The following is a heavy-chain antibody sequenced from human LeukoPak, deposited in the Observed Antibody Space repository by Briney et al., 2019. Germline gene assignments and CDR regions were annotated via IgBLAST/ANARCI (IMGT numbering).Heavy chain of an antibody. CDR2: IIPIFGTA. V-gene: IGHV1-69*13. CDR3: ARDRPPPYCSSTSCYFNWFDP. D-gene: IGHD2-2*01. Sequence: ASVKVSCKASGYTFTSYYMHWVRQAPGQGLEWMGGIIPIFGTANYAQKFQGRVTITADESTSTAYMELSSLRSEDTAVYYCARDRPPPYCSSTSCYFNWFDPWGQGTLVTVSS. J-gene: IGHJ5*02. CDR1: GYTFTSYY.